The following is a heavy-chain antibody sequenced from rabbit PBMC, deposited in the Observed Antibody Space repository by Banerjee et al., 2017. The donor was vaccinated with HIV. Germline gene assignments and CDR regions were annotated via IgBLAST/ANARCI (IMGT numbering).Heavy chain of an antibody. V-gene: IGHV1S40*01. Sequence: QSLEESGGDLVQPEGSLTLTCKASGFDFIGNAMCWVRHAPGKGLEWIACIYAGSSDSTYYSAWAKGRFSISKTSSTTAALQMTSLTAADTATYFCARDGAGYAGYGYAHLWGQGTLVTVS. CDR2: IYAGSSDST. CDR1: GFDFIGNA. J-gene: IGHJ4*01. D-gene: IGHD6-1*01. CDR3: ARDGAGYAGYGYAHL.